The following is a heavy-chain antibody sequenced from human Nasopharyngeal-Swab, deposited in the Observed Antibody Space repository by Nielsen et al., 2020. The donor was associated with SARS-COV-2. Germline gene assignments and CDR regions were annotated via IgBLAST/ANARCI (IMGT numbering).Heavy chain of an antibody. J-gene: IGHJ6*03. V-gene: IGHV3-23*01. Sequence: GESLKISCAASGFTFNRHVMHWVRQAPGKGLEWVSAITGSGPSAYYADSVKGRFTMSRDNSKNTLYLQMNSLSAEDTAVYFCAKERGYCSGATCYDSYHSMDVWGKGTTVTVSS. CDR1: GFTFNRHV. CDR3: AKERGYCSGATCYDSYHSMDV. D-gene: IGHD2-2*01. CDR2: ITGSGPSA.